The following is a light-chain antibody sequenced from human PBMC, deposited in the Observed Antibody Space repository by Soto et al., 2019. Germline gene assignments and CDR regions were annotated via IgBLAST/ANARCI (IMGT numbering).Light chain of an antibody. CDR3: SSYAGSNHYV. CDR2: EVS. Sequence: QSALTQPPSASGSPGQSVTISCTGTSSDVGGYNFVSWYQQHPGKAPKLMIYEVSKRPSGVPDRFSGSKSDYTASLTVSGLQAEDEADYYCSSYAGSNHYVFGAGTQLTVL. V-gene: IGLV2-8*01. CDR1: SSDVGGYNF. J-gene: IGLJ1*01.